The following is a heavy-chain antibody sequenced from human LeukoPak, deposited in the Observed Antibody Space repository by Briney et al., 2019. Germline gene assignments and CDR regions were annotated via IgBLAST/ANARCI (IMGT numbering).Heavy chain of an antibody. CDR3: ARPHSISGDDAFDI. D-gene: IGHD3-3*01. CDR1: GFTFSRYW. V-gene: IGHV3-7*01. CDR2: IKQDGSEK. J-gene: IGHJ3*02. Sequence: GGSLRLSCAASGFTFSRYWMTWVRQAPGKGLEWAANIKQDGSEKYYVGSVMGRFTISRDNAKNSLFLQMNSLRAEDTAVYYCARPHSISGDDAFDIWGHGTMVSVSS.